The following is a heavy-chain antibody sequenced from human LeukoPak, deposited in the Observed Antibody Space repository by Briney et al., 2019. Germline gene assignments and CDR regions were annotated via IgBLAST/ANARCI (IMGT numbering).Heavy chain of an antibody. Sequence: ASVKVSCKASGYTFPSYFMHWVRQAPGQGLEWMGIINPTGGSTTYAQKFQGRVTMTRDTSTSTVYMELSSLRSDDTAVYYCARTAARRLDYWGQGTLVTVSS. CDR2: INPTGGST. V-gene: IGHV1-46*01. J-gene: IGHJ4*02. CDR3: ARTAARRLDY. CDR1: GYTFPSYF. D-gene: IGHD6-6*01.